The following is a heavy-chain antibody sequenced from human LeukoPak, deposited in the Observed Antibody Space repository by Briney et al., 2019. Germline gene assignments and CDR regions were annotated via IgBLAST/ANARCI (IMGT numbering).Heavy chain of an antibody. CDR1: GYTFTSYG. J-gene: IGHJ4*02. D-gene: IGHD3-3*01. CDR3: AREAIFGVVIPYYFDY. V-gene: IGHV1-18*04. Sequence: ASVKVSCKASGYTFTSYGISWVRQAPGQGLEWMGWISAYNGNTNYAQKLQGRVTMTTDTSTSTAYMELRSLRSEDTAVYYCAREAIFGVVIPYYFDYWGQGTLVTVPS. CDR2: ISAYNGNT.